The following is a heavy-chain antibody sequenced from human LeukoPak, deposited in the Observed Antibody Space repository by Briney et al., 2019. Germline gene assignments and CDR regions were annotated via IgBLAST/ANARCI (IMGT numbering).Heavy chain of an antibody. CDR2: ISAGGDRT. CDR3: ARSTVGTSCCSAVDY. V-gene: IGHV3-23*01. Sequence: GGSLRLSCAASGFTFSTYAMTWVRQAPGKGLEWVSGISAGGDRTYYADSVKGRFTISRDNSKNTLYLQMNSLRAEDTAEYYCARSTVGTSCCSAVDYWGQGTLVTVSS. D-gene: IGHD1-26*01. J-gene: IGHJ4*02. CDR1: GFTFSTYA.